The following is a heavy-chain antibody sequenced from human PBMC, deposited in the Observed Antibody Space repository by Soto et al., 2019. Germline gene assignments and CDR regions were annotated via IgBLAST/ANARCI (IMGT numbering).Heavy chain of an antibody. D-gene: IGHD3-9*01. V-gene: IGHV3-23*01. CDR2: MSERSGPP. J-gene: IGHJ2*01. CDR1: GFNFRKFA. Sequence: GGSLRLSCAASGFNFRKFAMSWVRQAPGKGPEWVSGMSERSGPPLYADSVKGRFTISRDNSKRTLYLEMNNLRPEDTSVYYCAKEHYNTDYYWIFELWGRGTPVTVSS. CDR3: AKEHYNTDYYWIFEL.